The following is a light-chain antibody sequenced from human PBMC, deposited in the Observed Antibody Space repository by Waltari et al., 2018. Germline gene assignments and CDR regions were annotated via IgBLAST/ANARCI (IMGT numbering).Light chain of an antibody. CDR1: QSVSGS. Sequence: EIVLTQSPATLSVSPGERATLSCRASQSVSGSLAWYQQKPGQAPRHLIYGVSTRGTGSPARVSGSGSGATYTLTISSLQSEDFAVYYCQQYHNGPPLTFGGGTNVEIK. J-gene: IGKJ4*01. CDR3: QQYHNGPPLT. CDR2: GVS. V-gene: IGKV3-15*01.